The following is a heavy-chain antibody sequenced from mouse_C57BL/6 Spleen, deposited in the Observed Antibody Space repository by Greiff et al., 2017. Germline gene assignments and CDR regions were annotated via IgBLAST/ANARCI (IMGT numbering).Heavy chain of an antibody. Sequence: QVQLQQSGPGLVQPSQSLSITCTVSGFSLTSYGVHWVRQSPGKGLEWLGVIWSGGSTDYNAAFISRLSISKDNSKSQVFFKMNSLQADDTAIYYCARNSDYDKGYYAMDYWGQGTSVTVSS. CDR2: IWSGGST. CDR1: GFSLTSYG. D-gene: IGHD2-4*01. V-gene: IGHV2-2*01. J-gene: IGHJ4*01. CDR3: ARNSDYDKGYYAMDY.